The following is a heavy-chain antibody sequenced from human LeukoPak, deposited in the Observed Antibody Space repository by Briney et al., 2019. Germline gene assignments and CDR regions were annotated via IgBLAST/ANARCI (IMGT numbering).Heavy chain of an antibody. CDR2: IDPNSGGT. V-gene: IGHV1-2*02. Sequence: ASVKVSCKASGYTFTGYYMHWVRQAPGQGLEWMGWIDPNSGGTNYAQKFQGRVTMTRDTSISTAYMELSRLRSDDTAVYYCAREWSGSGYYPSNWFDPWGQGTLLTVSS. J-gene: IGHJ5*02. D-gene: IGHD3-22*01. CDR3: AREWSGSGYYPSNWFDP. CDR1: GYTFTGYY.